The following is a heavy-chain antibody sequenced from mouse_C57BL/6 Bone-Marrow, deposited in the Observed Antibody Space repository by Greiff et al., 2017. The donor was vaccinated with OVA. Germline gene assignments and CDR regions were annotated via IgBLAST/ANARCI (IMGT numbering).Heavy chain of an antibody. Sequence: EVQLQQSGPELVKPGASVKISCKASGYTFTDSYMNWVKQSHGQGLEWIGDINPNNGGTSYTQKFKGKATLTVDKSSSTAYMELRSLTSEGSAVYYCASYGPAWFAYWGQGTLVTVSA. V-gene: IGHV1-26*01. CDR3: ASYGPAWFAY. CDR1: GYTFTDSY. D-gene: IGHD1-1*02. CDR2: INPNNGGT. J-gene: IGHJ3*01.